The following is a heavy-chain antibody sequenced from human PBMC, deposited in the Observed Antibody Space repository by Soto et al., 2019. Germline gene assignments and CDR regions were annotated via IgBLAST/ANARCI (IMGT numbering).Heavy chain of an antibody. J-gene: IGHJ4*02. CDR1: GFTFSSYG. Sequence: GGSLRLSCAASGFTFSSYGMHWVRQAPGKGLEWVAVISYDGSNKYYADSVKGRFTISRDNSKNTLYLQMNSLRAEDTAVYYCAKGPVVTPSRLIGRFDYWGQGTLVTVSS. D-gene: IGHD2-15*01. CDR3: AKGPVVTPSRLIGRFDY. CDR2: ISYDGSNK. V-gene: IGHV3-30*18.